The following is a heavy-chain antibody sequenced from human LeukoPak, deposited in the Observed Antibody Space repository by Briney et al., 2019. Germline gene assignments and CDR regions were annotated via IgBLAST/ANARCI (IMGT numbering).Heavy chain of an antibody. V-gene: IGHV3-21*01. D-gene: IGHD1-26*01. J-gene: IGHJ3*02. CDR3: ARENYPGSRDALDI. Sequence: PGGSLRLSCGASGFTFSTYSMNWVRQAPGKGLEWVSSISSSSAYTYYADSVKGRFTIYRDNAKNSLYLQMHGLRAEDTAVYYCARENYPGSRDALDIWGQGTMATVAS. CDR1: GFTFSTYS. CDR2: ISSSSAYT.